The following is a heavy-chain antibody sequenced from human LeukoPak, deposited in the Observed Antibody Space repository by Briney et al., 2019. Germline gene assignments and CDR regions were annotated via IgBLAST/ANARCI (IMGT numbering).Heavy chain of an antibody. CDR1: GFTLSSYG. D-gene: IGHD3-10*01. CDR3: AKDYYYGSGSYYTEFDY. Sequence: PGGSLRLSCAASGFTLSSYGMHWVRQAPGKGLEWVAVIWYDGSNKYYADSVKGRFTISRDNSKNTLYLQMNSLRAEDTAVFYCAKDYYYGSGSYYTEFDYWGQGTLVTVSS. J-gene: IGHJ4*02. V-gene: IGHV3-33*06. CDR2: IWYDGSNK.